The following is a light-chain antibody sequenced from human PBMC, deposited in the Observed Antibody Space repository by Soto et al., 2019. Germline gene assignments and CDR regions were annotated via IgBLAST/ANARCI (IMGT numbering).Light chain of an antibody. V-gene: IGKV3-20*01. CDR3: QQYGRSSWT. J-gene: IGKJ1*01. CDR1: QSVSSSY. CDR2: GAS. Sequence: EIVLTRSAVTLSLSPLERATLSCIASQSVSSSYLAWYQQKPGQAPRLLIYGASSRATGIPDRFSGSGSGTDFTLTISRLEPEDFAVYYCQQYGRSSWTFGQGTKVDIK.